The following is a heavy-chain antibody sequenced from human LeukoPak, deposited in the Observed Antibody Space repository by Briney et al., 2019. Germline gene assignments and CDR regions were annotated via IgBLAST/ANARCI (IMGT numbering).Heavy chain of an antibody. D-gene: IGHD2-2*02. CDR2: ITRNGDTT. V-gene: IGHV3-20*04. J-gene: IGHJ3*02. CDR1: GVTFGDYG. CDR3: ARGYNHGPIDM. Sequence: PGESLRLSCEASGVTFGDYGMSRVRQGRGKGLEWVSGITRNGDTTSYADSVNGRFTISRDNAKNCLYLQMNSLRAEDTAFYYCARGYNHGPIDMWGQGTLVTVSS.